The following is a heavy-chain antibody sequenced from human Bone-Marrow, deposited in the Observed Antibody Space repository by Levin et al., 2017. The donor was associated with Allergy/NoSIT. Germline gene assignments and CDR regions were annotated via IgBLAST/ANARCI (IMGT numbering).Heavy chain of an antibody. V-gene: IGHV3-21*01. J-gene: IGHJ4*02. CDR1: GFTFSSYS. CDR3: ARGETGTDY. D-gene: IGHD1-1*01. Sequence: GESLKISCAASGFTFSSYSMNWVRQAPGKGLEWVSSISSSSSYIYYADSVKGRFTISRDNAKNSLYLQMNSLRAEDTAVYYCARGETGTDYWGQGTLVTVSS. CDR2: ISSSSSYI.